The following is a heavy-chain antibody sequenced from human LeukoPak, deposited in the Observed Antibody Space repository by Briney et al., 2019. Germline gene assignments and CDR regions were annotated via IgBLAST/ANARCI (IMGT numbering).Heavy chain of an antibody. CDR3: AKDWYYYDTGIYLVGDS. J-gene: IGHJ4*02. CDR1: GFTFSNYA. Sequence: PGGSLRLSCAASGFTFSNYAMSWVRQAPGKGLEWVSTISGSGGSTYYADSVKGRFTISRDNSKNTLYLQMNSLRAEDTAVYYCAKDWYYYDTGIYLVGDSWGQGTLVTVSS. V-gene: IGHV3-23*01. CDR2: ISGSGGST. D-gene: IGHD3-22*01.